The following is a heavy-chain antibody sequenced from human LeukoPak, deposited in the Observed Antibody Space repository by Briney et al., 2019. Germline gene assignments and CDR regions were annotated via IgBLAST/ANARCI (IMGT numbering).Heavy chain of an antibody. CDR3: ARDLDYYDSGTYYDAFDI. J-gene: IGHJ3*02. D-gene: IGHD3-10*01. V-gene: IGHV3-48*02. CDR2: ISSSSSAI. CDR1: GFTFRDYW. Sequence: GGSLRLSCAASGFTFRDYWMSWVRQVPGKGLEWVSSISSSSSAIYYADSVKGRFTISRDNAKNSLYLQIASLRDEDTAVYYCARDLDYYDSGTYYDAFDIWGQGTMVTVSS.